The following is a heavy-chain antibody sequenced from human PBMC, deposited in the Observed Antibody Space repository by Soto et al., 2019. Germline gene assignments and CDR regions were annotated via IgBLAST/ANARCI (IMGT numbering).Heavy chain of an antibody. D-gene: IGHD2-2*02. J-gene: IGHJ4*02. CDR1: GGSISSYY. V-gene: IGHV4-59*01. CDR3: ARAPALYHFDY. Sequence: PSETLSLTCTVSGGSISSYYWSWIRQPPGKGLEWIGYIYNSESTSYNPSLKSRVTISVDTSKNQFSLKLSSVTAADTAVYYCARAPALYHFDYWGQGTLVTVSS. CDR2: IYNSEST.